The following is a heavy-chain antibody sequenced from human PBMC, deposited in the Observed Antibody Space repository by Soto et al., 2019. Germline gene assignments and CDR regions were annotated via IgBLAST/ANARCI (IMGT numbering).Heavy chain of an antibody. CDR2: ISSSSSTI. CDR3: ARDLFRSWYRMKTHNWFDP. D-gene: IGHD6-13*01. Sequence: GGSLRLSCAASGFTFSSYSMNWVRQAPGKGLEWVSYISSSSSTIYYADSVNGRFTISRDNAKNSLYLQMNSLRDEDTAVYYCARDLFRSWYRMKTHNWFDPWGQGTLVTVSS. J-gene: IGHJ5*02. CDR1: GFTFSSYS. V-gene: IGHV3-48*02.